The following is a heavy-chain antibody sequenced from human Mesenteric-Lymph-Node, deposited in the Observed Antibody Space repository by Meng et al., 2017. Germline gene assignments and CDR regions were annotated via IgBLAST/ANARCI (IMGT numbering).Heavy chain of an antibody. CDR1: GFTFNNYD. CDR3: ARPSTGSYWAFDI. D-gene: IGHD1-26*01. CDR2: ITTIATTI. V-gene: IGHV3-48*03. Sequence: GESLKISCAASGFTFNNYDMIWARQAPGKGLEWISYITTIATTIYYADSVRGRFATSRDNTKNSLYLQMNSLRAEDTAVYYCARPSTGSYWAFDIWGHGTMVTVSS. J-gene: IGHJ3*02.